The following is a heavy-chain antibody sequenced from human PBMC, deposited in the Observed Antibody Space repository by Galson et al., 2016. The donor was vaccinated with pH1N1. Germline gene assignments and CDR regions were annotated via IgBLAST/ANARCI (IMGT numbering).Heavy chain of an antibody. D-gene: IGHD3-16*02. J-gene: IGHJ4*02. CDR2: TSGSGGTT. V-gene: IGHV3-23*01. Sequence: SLRLSCAVSGFAFSNYAMSWGRQAPGKGLEWVSATSGSGGTTYFADSVRGRFTVSRDHSKNTLYLQMSSLRAEDTGVYYCAKDLGDNIWGSYRPGDWGLGTLVTVSS. CDR1: GFAFSNYA. CDR3: AKDLGDNIWGSYRPGD.